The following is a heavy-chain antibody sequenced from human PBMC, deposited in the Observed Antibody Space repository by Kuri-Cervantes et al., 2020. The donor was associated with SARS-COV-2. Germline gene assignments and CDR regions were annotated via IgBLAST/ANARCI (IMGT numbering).Heavy chain of an antibody. D-gene: IGHD3-3*01. Sequence: LSLTCAASGFTFSSYGMHWVRQAPGKGLEWVAFIRYDGSNKYYADSVKGRFTISRDNSKNTLYLQMNSLRAEDTAVYYCARGPAADEWVTIFGVAPSGAFDIWGQGTMVTVSS. V-gene: IGHV3-30*02. CDR1: GFTFSSYG. J-gene: IGHJ3*02. CDR2: IRYDGSNK. CDR3: ARGPAADEWVTIFGVAPSGAFDI.